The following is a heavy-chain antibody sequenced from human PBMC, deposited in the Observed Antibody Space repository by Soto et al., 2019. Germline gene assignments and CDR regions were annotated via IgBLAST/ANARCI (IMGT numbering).Heavy chain of an antibody. D-gene: IGHD6-19*01. J-gene: IGHJ5*01. Sequence: PSETLSLTCSFSCASFTSAVYYCSWIRQLPGKGLEWIGYIQNSVGTIYSPSLKSRATISVDTSKNQFSLRLNSVTAADTAMYYCAMSRSGILDSWGQGTLVTVSS. CDR3: AMSRSGILDS. CDR2: IQNSVGT. V-gene: IGHV4-31*03. CDR1: CASFTSAVYY.